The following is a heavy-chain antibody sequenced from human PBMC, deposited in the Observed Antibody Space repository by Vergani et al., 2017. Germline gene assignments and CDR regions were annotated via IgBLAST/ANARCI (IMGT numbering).Heavy chain of an antibody. CDR3: AKDLAYDSSGGFDP. V-gene: IGHV4-59*01. CDR1: GGSISSYY. D-gene: IGHD3-22*01. J-gene: IGHJ5*02. Sequence: QVQLQESGPGLVKPSETLSLTCTVSGGSISSYYWSWIRQPPGKGLEWIGYIYYSGSTNYNPSLKSRVTISVDTSKNQFSLKLSSVTAADTAVYYCAKDLAYDSSGGFDPWGQGTLVTVSS. CDR2: IYYSGST.